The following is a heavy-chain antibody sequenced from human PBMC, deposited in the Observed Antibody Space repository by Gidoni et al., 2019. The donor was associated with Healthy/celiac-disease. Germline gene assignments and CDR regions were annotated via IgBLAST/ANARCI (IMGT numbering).Heavy chain of an antibody. D-gene: IGHD1-26*01. CDR3: ARVAARGDYMDV. J-gene: IGHJ6*03. Sequence: QVQLVESGGGVVQAGRSLRLSCAASGFTFSSYGMHWVRQAPGKGLEWVAVIWYDGSNKYYADSVKGRFTISRDNSKNTLYLQMNSLRAEDTAVYYCARVAARGDYMDVWGKGTTVTVSS. V-gene: IGHV3-33*01. CDR1: GFTFSSYG. CDR2: IWYDGSNK.